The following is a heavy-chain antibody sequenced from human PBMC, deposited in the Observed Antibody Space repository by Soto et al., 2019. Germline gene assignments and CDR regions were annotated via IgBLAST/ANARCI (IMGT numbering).Heavy chain of an antibody. D-gene: IGHD3-16*02. J-gene: IGHJ4*01. Sequence: ASVTVSCKASGYTFTSYGISWVRQAPGQGLEWMGWISAYNGNTNYAQKLQGRVTMTTDTSTSTAYMELRSLRSDDTAVYYCATAKPVPRVIDLDYRGQGTMVTVSS. V-gene: IGHV1-18*04. CDR1: GYTFTSYG. CDR2: ISAYNGNT. CDR3: ATAKPVPRVIDLDY.